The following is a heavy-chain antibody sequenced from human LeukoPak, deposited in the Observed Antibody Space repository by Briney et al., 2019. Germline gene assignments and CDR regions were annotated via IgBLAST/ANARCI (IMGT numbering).Heavy chain of an antibody. Sequence: GASVKVSCKASGYTVTGYDINWVRQATGQGLEWMGWMNPNSGNTGYAQKFQGRVTMTRNTSISTAYMELSSLRSEDTAVYYCARVLWFGELSSYYWGQGTLVTVSS. D-gene: IGHD3-10*01. J-gene: IGHJ4*02. CDR3: ARVLWFGELSSYY. CDR1: GYTVTGYD. CDR2: MNPNSGNT. V-gene: IGHV1-8*01.